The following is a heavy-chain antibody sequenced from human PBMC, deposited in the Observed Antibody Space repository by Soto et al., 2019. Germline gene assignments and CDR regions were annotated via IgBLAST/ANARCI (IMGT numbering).Heavy chain of an antibody. V-gene: IGHV3-7*05. Sequence: EVQLVESGGGLVQPGGSLRLSCAASGFTFSDYWMSWVRQAPGKGLECVANIKRDGSEKYYVEPVKGRFTISRDNAKNSLYLQMNSLRAEDTAVYYCSTSMGRGGNDYWGQGTLVTVSS. CDR2: IKRDGSEK. CDR1: GFTFSDYW. CDR3: STSMGRGGNDY. D-gene: IGHD3-10*01. J-gene: IGHJ4*02.